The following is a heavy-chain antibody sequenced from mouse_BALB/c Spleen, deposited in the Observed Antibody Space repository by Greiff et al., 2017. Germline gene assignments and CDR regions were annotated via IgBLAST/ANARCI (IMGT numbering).Heavy chain of an antibody. V-gene: IGHV1-5*01. CDR2: IYPGNSDT. D-gene: IGHD2-4*01. CDR1: GYTFTSYW. CDR3: TLRSTMITDYAMDY. Sequence: EVQLQESGTVLARPGASVKMSCKASGYTFTSYWMHWVKQRPGQGLEWIGAIYPGNSDTSYNQKFKGKAKLTAVTSTSTAYMELSSLTNEDSAVYYCTLRSTMITDYAMDYWGQGTSVTVSS. J-gene: IGHJ4*01.